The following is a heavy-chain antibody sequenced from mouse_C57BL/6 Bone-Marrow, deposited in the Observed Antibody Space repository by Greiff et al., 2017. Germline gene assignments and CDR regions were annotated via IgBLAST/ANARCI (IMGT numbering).Heavy chain of an antibody. V-gene: IGHV1-55*01. D-gene: IGHD3-1*01. CDR3: ARSLGDY. J-gene: IGHJ2*01. CDR2: IYPGSGST. Sequence: VKLMESGAELVKPGASVKMSCKASGYTFTSYWITWVKQRPGQGLEWIGDIYPGSGSTNYNEKFKSKATLTVDTSSSTAYMQLSSLTSEDSAVYYCARSLGDYWGQGTTLTVSS. CDR1: GYTFTSYW.